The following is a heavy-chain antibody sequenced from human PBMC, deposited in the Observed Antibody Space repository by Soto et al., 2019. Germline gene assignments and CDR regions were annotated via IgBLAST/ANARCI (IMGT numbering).Heavy chain of an antibody. D-gene: IGHD1-1*01. CDR1: GYTLTELS. CDR2: FDPEDGET. V-gene: IGHV1-24*01. Sequence: KGSGASVKVSCKVSGYTLTELSMHWVRQAPGKGLEWMGGFDPEDGETIYAQKFQGRVTMTEDTSTDTAYMELSSLTFDDTAVYYCARDIGLTALDCFDPWGQGTLVTVSS. CDR3: ARDIGLTALDCFDP. J-gene: IGHJ5*02.